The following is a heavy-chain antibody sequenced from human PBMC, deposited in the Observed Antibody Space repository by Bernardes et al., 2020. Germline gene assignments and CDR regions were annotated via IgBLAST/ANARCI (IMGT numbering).Heavy chain of an antibody. CDR3: ARYTSGSHSNWFEP. CDR1: GFNFSSYE. J-gene: IGHJ5*02. CDR2: ISSSGYTI. Sequence: GSLRLSCAASGFNFSSYEMNWVRQAPGKGLEWVSYISSSGYTIYYADSVKGRFTMSRDNAKNSLYLQMNSLRAEDTALYYCARYTSGSHSNWFEPWGQGTLVTVSS. V-gene: IGHV3-48*03. D-gene: IGHD1-26*01.